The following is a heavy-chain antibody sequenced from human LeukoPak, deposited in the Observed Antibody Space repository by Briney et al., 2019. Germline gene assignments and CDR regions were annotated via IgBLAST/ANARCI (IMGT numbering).Heavy chain of an antibody. V-gene: IGHV1-46*01. Sequence: ASVNVSCKASGYTFTTYYIHWVRQAPGQGLEWMGIINPSGGSTSYAQKFQGRVTMTRDTSTSTVYMELSSLRSEDTAVYYCARSGSGSFDYWGQGTLVTVSS. D-gene: IGHD7-27*01. CDR3: ARSGSGSFDY. CDR2: INPSGGST. J-gene: IGHJ4*02. CDR1: GYTFTTYY.